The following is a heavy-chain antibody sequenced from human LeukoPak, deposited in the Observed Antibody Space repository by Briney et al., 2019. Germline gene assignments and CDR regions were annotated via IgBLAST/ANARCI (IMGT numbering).Heavy chain of an antibody. D-gene: IGHD3-10*01. V-gene: IGHV1-18*04. J-gene: IGHJ4*02. CDR2: ISAYNGNT. Sequence: GASVKVSCKAFGYTFTSYGISWVRQAPGQGLEWMGWISAYNGNTNYAQKLQGRVTMTTDTSTSTAYMELRSLRSDDTAVYYCARVPDYYGSGSYSLLFDYRGQGTLVTVSS. CDR3: ARVPDYYGSGSYSLLFDY. CDR1: GYTFTSYG.